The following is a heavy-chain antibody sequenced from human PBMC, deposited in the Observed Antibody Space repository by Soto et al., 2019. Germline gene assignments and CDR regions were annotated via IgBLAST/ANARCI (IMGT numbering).Heavy chain of an antibody. J-gene: IGHJ6*02. CDR3: ARGSIFAPYYYGMDV. CDR1: GFSFTSYW. D-gene: IGHD3-3*01. Sequence: GGSLRLSCKGSGFSFTSYWIGWVRQMPGKGLEWMGIIYPGDSDTRYSPSFQGQVTISADKSISTAYLQWSSLKASDTAMYYCARGSIFAPYYYGMDVWGQGTTVTVSS. CDR2: IYPGDSDT. V-gene: IGHV5-51*01.